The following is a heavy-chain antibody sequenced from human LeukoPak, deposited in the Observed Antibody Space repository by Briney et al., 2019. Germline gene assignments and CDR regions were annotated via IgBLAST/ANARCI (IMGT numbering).Heavy chain of an antibody. J-gene: IGHJ4*02. V-gene: IGHV3-20*04. CDR2: INWNGGST. CDR3: ARDSTDCSSTSCYDLSFDY. D-gene: IGHD2-2*01. Sequence: GGSLRLSCAASGFTFDDYGMSWVRQAPGKGLEWVSGINWNGGSTGYADSVKGRFTISRGNAKNSLYLQMNSLRAEDTALYYCARDSTDCSSTSCYDLSFDYWGQGTLVTVSS. CDR1: GFTFDDYG.